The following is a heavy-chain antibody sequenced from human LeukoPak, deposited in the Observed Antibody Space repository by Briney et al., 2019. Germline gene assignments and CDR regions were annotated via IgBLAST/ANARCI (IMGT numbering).Heavy chain of an antibody. CDR2: INYSGGST. CDR3: AKGHGSSWSILDY. J-gene: IGHJ4*02. V-gene: IGHV3-23*01. D-gene: IGHD6-13*01. Sequence: GGTLRLSCAVSGFPFSSYGMSWVRHAPGKGLEWVSSINYSGGSTYYADSVKGRFTISKDNSRNTLYLQMNSLRAEDTAVYYCAKGHGSSWSILDYWGQGTLVTVSS. CDR1: GFPFSSYG.